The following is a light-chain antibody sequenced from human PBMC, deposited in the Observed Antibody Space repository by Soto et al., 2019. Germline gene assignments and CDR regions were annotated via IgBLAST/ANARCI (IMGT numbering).Light chain of an antibody. V-gene: IGKV3-20*01. CDR3: QQYGGSPFT. CDR1: QSFSTSY. CDR2: NTF. J-gene: IGKJ3*01. Sequence: EIVLTQSPGTLSLSPGERATLSCRASQSFSTSYLAWYQLKPGQAPRLLIYNTFNRATGIPDRFSGSGSGTDFTLTISRLEPEDFAVYYCQQYGGSPFTFGPGTKVDIK.